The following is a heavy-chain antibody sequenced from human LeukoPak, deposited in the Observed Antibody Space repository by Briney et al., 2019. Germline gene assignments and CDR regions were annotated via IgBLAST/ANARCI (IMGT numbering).Heavy chain of an antibody. V-gene: IGHV3-48*02. Sequence: GGSLRLSCAASGFTFSSYSMNWVRQAPGKGLEWVSYISGGSDIIYYADSVKGRFAISRDNAKNSLYLQMNSLRDEDTAVDYCARPTAYGGKYIFIFDIWGQGTLVTVSS. CDR3: ARPTAYGGKYIFIFDI. D-gene: IGHD3-3*02. J-gene: IGHJ3*02. CDR1: GFTFSSYS. CDR2: ISGGSDII.